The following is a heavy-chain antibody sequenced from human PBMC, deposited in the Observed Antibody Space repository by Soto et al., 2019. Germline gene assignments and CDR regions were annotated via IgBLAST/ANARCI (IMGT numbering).Heavy chain of an antibody. D-gene: IGHD3-22*01. Sequence: EVQLVESGGGLVKPGGSLRLSCAASGFTFSRYSMNWVRQAPGKGLEWVSSITSRGSYIDYADSVKGRFTISRDNAKNTLYLQMNSLRAEDTAVYYCATMGSGYYYDFWGQGTLVTVSS. V-gene: IGHV3-21*01. CDR2: ITSRGSYI. CDR3: ATMGSGYYYDF. CDR1: GFTFSRYS. J-gene: IGHJ4*02.